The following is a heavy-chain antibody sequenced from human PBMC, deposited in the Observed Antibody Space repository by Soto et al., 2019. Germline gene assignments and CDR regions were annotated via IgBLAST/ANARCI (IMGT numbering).Heavy chain of an antibody. D-gene: IGHD6-13*01. CDR2: IYADGRT. CDR3: ARVWDSSNWYLFDY. CDR1: GFTVSSTY. J-gene: IGHJ4*02. V-gene: IGHV3-53*01. Sequence: PWGSLRLSCTASGFTVSSTYMSWVRQAPGKGLEWVSVIYADGRTYYTDSVKGRFTISRDNSKNTLYLQMSSLRAEDTAVYYCARVWDSSNWYLFDYWGQGTLVTVSS.